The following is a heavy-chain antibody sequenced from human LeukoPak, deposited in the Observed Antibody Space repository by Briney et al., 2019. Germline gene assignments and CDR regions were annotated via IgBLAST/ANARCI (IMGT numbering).Heavy chain of an antibody. Sequence: GGSLRLSCAASGFTFSSYWMSWVRQAPGKGLEWVANIKQDGSGKQYVDSVKGRFAISRDNAENSLYLQMNSLKAEDTAVYYCGRFTRSGDSVYWGQGTLVTVSS. CDR1: GFTFSSYW. V-gene: IGHV3-7*04. D-gene: IGHD7-27*01. J-gene: IGHJ4*02. CDR3: GRFTRSGDSVY. CDR2: IKQDGSGK.